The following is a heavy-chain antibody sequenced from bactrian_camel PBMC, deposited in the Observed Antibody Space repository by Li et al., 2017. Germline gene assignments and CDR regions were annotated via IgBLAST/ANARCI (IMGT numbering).Heavy chain of an antibody. CDR2: IDSRGTT. J-gene: IGHJ4*01. CDR3: AAVAEGRTVEGGVSLWTLFESGY. CDR1: RYSYGYSNYC. V-gene: IGHV3S61*01. D-gene: IGHD3*01. Sequence: HVQLVESGGGSVLAGGSLRLSCVKSRYSYGYSNYCMGWFRQAPGKEREGVARIDSRGTTEYVDSVKGRFTVFKGNAGKTLYLQMNSLRPEDTAMYYCAAVAEGRTVEGGVSLWTLFESGYWGQGTQVTVS.